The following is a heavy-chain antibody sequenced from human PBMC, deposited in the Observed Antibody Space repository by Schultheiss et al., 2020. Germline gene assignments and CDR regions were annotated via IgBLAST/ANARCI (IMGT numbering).Heavy chain of an antibody. J-gene: IGHJ1*01. Sequence: GESLKISCAASGFTVSSNYMSWVRQAPGKGLEWVSVIYSGGSTYYADSVKGRFTISRDNSKNTLYLQMNSLRAEDTAVYYCADRYGDPEYFQHWGQGTLVTVAS. CDR1: GFTVSSNY. V-gene: IGHV3-53*01. CDR3: ADRYGDPEYFQH. CDR2: IYSGGST. D-gene: IGHD4-17*01.